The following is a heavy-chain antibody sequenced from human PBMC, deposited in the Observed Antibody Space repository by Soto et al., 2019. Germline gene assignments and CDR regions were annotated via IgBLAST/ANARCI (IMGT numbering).Heavy chain of an antibody. J-gene: IGHJ4*02. CDR2: IYNGGTT. CDR3: ARGPSGDKVDS. V-gene: IGHV4-30-4*01. Sequence: QGKLKEPGPERVKPSQTLSLTSTVPGGSITNVNNCWSGFRNPPDKGLEWIGHIYNGGTTYNNPSLTSRVSISIDASNNQFSLKLSSVSAADTAVYYCARGPSGDKVDSWGQGTLVTVSS. CDR1: GGSITNVNNC. D-gene: IGHD7-27*01.